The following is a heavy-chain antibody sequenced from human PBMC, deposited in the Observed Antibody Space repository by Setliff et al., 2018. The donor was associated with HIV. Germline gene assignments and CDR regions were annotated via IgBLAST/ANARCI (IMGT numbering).Heavy chain of an antibody. CDR1: GGTFSSYA. CDR2: IIPILGIA. Sequence: ASVKVSCKASGGTFSSYAINWVRQAPGQGLEWMGGIIPILGIANYAQKFQGRVTITADKSTSTAYMELSSLRSEDTAVYYYARDREYYYDNSGSPSFDYWGQGTLVTVSS. D-gene: IGHD3-22*01. J-gene: IGHJ4*02. V-gene: IGHV1-69*10. CDR3: ARDREYYYDNSGSPSFDY.